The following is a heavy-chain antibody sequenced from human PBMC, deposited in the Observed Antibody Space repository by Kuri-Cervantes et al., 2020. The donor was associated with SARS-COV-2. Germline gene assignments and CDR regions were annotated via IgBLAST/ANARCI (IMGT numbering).Heavy chain of an antibody. V-gene: IGHV3-19*01. Sequence: GESLKISCAASGFTFSSYSMNWVRQAPGKGLEWVSGVSWNGSRTHYADSVKGRFTISRDNSKNTLYLQMNSLRAEDTAVYYCARDYDSSGYYDYFDYWGQGTLVTVSS. CDR3: ARDYDSSGYYDYFDY. J-gene: IGHJ4*02. CDR1: GFTFSSYS. CDR2: VSWNGSRT. D-gene: IGHD3-22*01.